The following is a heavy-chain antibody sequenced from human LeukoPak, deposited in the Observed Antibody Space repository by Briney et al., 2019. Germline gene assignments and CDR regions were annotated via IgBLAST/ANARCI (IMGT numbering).Heavy chain of an antibody. CDR2: IYSGGST. Sequence: PGGSLRLSXAASGFTVSSNYMSWVRQAPGKGLEWLSVIYSGGSTYYADSVKGRFTISRDNSKNTLYLQMNSLRAEDTAVYYCARALVGSGYYYSSDYWGQGTLVTVSS. CDR3: ARALVGSGYYYSSDY. CDR1: GFTVSSNY. J-gene: IGHJ4*02. V-gene: IGHV3-53*01. D-gene: IGHD3-22*01.